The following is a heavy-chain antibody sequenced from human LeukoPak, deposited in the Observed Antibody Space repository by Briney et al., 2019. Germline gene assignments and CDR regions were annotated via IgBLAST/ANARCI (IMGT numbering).Heavy chain of an antibody. CDR3: ARQLTAPDAFDI. Sequence: GGSLRLSCAASGFTFSSYSMNWVRQAPGKGLEWVSYISSSGSTIYYADSVKGRFTISRDNAKNSLYLQMNSLRAEDTAVYYCARQLTAPDAFDIWGQGTMVTVSS. D-gene: IGHD2-21*02. CDR1: GFTFSSYS. CDR2: ISSSGSTI. J-gene: IGHJ3*02. V-gene: IGHV3-48*04.